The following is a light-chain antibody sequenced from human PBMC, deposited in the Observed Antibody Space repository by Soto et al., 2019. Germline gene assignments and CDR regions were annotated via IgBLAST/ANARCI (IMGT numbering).Light chain of an antibody. CDR3: QQLSHYPYT. CDR1: YDISSS. J-gene: IGKJ2*01. Sequence: DIQLTESPSFLSASVEDRVTISCRASYDISSSLAWYQQEPGKPPKLLIYDSSTLQTGVPSRFTGSGSGRKFTLTISGLQFGDFATYFCQQLSHYPYTFGQGTTVDIK. V-gene: IGKV1-9*01. CDR2: DSS.